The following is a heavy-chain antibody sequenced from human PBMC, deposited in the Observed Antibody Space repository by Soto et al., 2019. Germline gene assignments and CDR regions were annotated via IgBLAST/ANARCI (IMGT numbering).Heavy chain of an antibody. V-gene: IGHV3-33*01. D-gene: IGHD3-22*01. CDR2: IWYDGSNK. Sequence: GGSLRLSCAASGFTFSSYGMHWVRQAPGKGLEWVAVIWYDGSNKYYADSVKGRFTISRDNSKNTLYLQMNSLRAEDTAVYYCASYSDSSGYYSGYFDYWGQGTLVTVSS. CDR1: GFTFSSYG. CDR3: ASYSDSSGYYSGYFDY. J-gene: IGHJ4*02.